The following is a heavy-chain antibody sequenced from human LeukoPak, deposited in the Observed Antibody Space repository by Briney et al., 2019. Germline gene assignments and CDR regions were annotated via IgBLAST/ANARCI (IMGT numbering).Heavy chain of an antibody. J-gene: IGHJ1*01. D-gene: IGHD3-16*02. CDR3: AREGDSRWGELSP. Sequence: GGSLRLSCAASGFTFSTYAIHWVRQAPGKGLEWVAVIWYDGSEQYYADSVKGRFIISRDNSKSTSDLQMNSMRAEDTAVYYCAREGDSRWGELSPWGQGTLVTVSA. CDR2: IWYDGSEQ. V-gene: IGHV3-33*01. CDR1: GFTFSTYA.